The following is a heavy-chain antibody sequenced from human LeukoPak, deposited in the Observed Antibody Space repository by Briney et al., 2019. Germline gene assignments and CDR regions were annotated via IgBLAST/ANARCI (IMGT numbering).Heavy chain of an antibody. CDR3: ALAAAGYGMDV. CDR1: GFTFSSYG. Sequence: GRSLRLSCAASGFTFSSYGMHWVRQAPGKGLEWVAVIWYDGSNKYYADSVKGRFTISRDNSKNTLYLQMNSLRAEDTAVYYCALAAAGYGMDVWGQGTTVTVSS. D-gene: IGHD6-13*01. V-gene: IGHV3-33*01. CDR2: IWYDGSNK. J-gene: IGHJ6*02.